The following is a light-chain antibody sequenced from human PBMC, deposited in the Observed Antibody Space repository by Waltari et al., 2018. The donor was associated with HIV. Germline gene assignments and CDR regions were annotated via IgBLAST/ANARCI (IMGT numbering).Light chain of an antibody. CDR1: QSVLYSSNNKNY. J-gene: IGKJ4*01. V-gene: IGKV4-1*01. CDR3: QQYYSTPLT. CDR2: WAS. Sequence: DIVMTQSPDSLVVSLGERATINCKSSQSVLYSSNNKNYLAWYQQKPGQPPKLLIYWASTRESGVPDRFSGSGSGTDFTPTISSLQAEDVAVYYCQQYYSTPLTFGGGTKVEIK.